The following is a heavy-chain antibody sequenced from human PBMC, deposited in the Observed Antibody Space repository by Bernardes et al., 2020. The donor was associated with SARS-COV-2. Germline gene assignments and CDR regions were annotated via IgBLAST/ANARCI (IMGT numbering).Heavy chain of an antibody. CDR1: GYTFSDYC. Sequence: ASVKVSCKASGYTFSDYCMHWVRQVPGQRLEWMGWINTDTGATNYAQEFRGRVTMTRDTSITTVYMELNSLRAEDTALYYCASLIAAARRLDLWGMDVWGQGTTVTVSS. CDR3: ASLIAAARRLDLWGMDV. CDR2: INTDTGAT. J-gene: IGHJ6*02. D-gene: IGHD6-13*01. V-gene: IGHV1-2*02.